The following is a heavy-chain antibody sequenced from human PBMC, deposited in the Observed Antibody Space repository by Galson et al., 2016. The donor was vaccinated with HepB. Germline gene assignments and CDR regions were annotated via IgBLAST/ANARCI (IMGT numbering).Heavy chain of an antibody. CDR3: ERPLPNVGYGMDV. CDR2: IYGGGST. CDR1: GFTVSTNY. J-gene: IGHJ6*02. V-gene: IGHV3-53*04. D-gene: IGHD2-15*01. Sequence: SLRLSCAASGFTVSTNYMSWVRQAPGKGLEWVSVIYGGGSTTYADSVKGRFTISRHNSKNTLYLQMNSLRTEDTAVCYCERPLPNVGYGMDVWGQGTTVTVSS.